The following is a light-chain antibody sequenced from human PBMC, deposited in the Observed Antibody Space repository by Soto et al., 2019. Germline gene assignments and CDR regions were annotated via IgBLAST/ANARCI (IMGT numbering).Light chain of an antibody. J-gene: IGLJ3*02. CDR1: SSDVGGYDY. CDR2: EVN. V-gene: IGLV2-8*01. Sequence: QSALTQPPSASGSPGQSVTISCTGTSSDVGGYDYVSWYQQHPGKAPKLMIYEVNKRPSGVPDRFSGSKSRNTASLTVSGLQAEDEADYYCSSYAGSNKVFGGGTKLTVL. CDR3: SSYAGSNKV.